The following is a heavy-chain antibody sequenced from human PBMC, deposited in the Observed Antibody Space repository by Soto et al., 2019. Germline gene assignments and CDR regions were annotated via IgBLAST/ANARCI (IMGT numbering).Heavy chain of an antibody. CDR1: GGSISSSNW. D-gene: IGHD5-12*01. J-gene: IGHJ4*02. Sequence: SETLSLTCAVSGGSISSSNWWSWVRQPPGKGLEWIGEIYHSGSTNYNPSLKSRVTISVDKSKNQFSLMLSSVTAADTAVYYCARVDIVATYVDYWGQGTLVTVSS. V-gene: IGHV4-4*02. CDR2: IYHSGST. CDR3: ARVDIVATYVDY.